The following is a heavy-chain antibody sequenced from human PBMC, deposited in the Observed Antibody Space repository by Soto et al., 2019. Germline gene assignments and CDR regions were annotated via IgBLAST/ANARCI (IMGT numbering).Heavy chain of an antibody. CDR3: ARAMGVATDLGYYFDY. CDR2: IYYSGST. Sequence: PSETLSLTCTVSGGSISSYYWSWIRQPPGKGLEWIGYIYYSGSTNYNPSLKSRVTISVDTSKNQFSLKLSSVTAADTAVYYCARAMGVATDLGYYFDYWGQGTLVTVPQ. D-gene: IGHD5-12*01. J-gene: IGHJ4*02. CDR1: GGSISSYY. V-gene: IGHV4-59*01.